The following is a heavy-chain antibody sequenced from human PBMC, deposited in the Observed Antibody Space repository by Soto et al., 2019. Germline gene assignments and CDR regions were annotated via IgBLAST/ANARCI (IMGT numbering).Heavy chain of an antibody. D-gene: IGHD2-15*01. J-gene: IGHJ4*02. Sequence: EVQLLESGGGLVQPGGSLRLSCAASGFTFSSYAMSWVRQAPGKGLEWVSAISGSGGSTYYADSVKGRFTISRDNSKNTLYLQMNSLRAEDTAVYSCAKDRRGGSHLNSEFDYWGQGTLVTVSS. CDR1: GFTFSSYA. CDR2: ISGSGGST. CDR3: AKDRRGGSHLNSEFDY. V-gene: IGHV3-23*01.